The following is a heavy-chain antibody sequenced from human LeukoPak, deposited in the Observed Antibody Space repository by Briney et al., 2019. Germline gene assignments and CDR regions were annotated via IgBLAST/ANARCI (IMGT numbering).Heavy chain of an antibody. CDR1: GGTFSSYA. CDR2: INPNSGGT. J-gene: IGHJ3*02. CDR3: ARTYCSSTSCDNDAFDI. Sequence: ASVKVSCKASGGTFSSYAISWVRQAPGQGLEWMGWINPNSGGTNYAQKFQGRVTMTRDTSISTAYMELSRLRSDDTAVYYCARTYCSSTSCDNDAFDIWGQGTMVTVSS. D-gene: IGHD2-2*01. V-gene: IGHV1-2*02.